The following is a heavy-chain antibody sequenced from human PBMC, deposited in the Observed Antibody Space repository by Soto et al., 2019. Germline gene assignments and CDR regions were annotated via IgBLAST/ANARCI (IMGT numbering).Heavy chain of an antibody. D-gene: IGHD6-13*01. Sequence: SETLSLTCAVSGGSISSSSWWSWVRQPPGKGLEWIGEIYHTGNTNYNPSLESRVTISADTSKNQFSLNLNSVTAADTAVYYCARAARAGAGNRGYAFDYWGQGTLVTVSS. V-gene: IGHV4-4*02. CDR3: ARAARAGAGNRGYAFDY. CDR2: IYHTGNT. CDR1: GGSISSSSW. J-gene: IGHJ4*02.